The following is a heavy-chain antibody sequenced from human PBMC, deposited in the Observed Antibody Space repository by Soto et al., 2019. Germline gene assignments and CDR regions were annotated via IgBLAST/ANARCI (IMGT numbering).Heavy chain of an antibody. CDR3: TRSDWFDP. V-gene: IGHV3-74*01. CDR1: GITLSGYW. Sequence: GGSLRLSCAASGITLSGYWMHWVRQAPGKGLVWVARIENDGSRKFYADSVKGRFTISRDNAKNTLYLEMNNLRVDDTAVYYCTRSDWFDPWGQGTLVTVYS. CDR2: IENDGSRK. J-gene: IGHJ5*02.